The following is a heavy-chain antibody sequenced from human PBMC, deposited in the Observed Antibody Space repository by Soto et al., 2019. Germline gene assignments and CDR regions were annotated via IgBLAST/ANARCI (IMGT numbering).Heavy chain of an antibody. D-gene: IGHD2-8*01. CDR1: GDSISNENYH. J-gene: IGHJ4*02. V-gene: IGHV4-39*01. Sequence: TSETLSLTCTVSGDSISNENYHWGWTRQPPGKGLEWIGTVYSNGHTYHNPSLKSRLAMAVDTSKNQFSLSLISVTAADTAVYFCESLTNGRPGDSWGQGTLVTVYS. CDR3: ESLTNGRPGDS. CDR2: VYSNGHT.